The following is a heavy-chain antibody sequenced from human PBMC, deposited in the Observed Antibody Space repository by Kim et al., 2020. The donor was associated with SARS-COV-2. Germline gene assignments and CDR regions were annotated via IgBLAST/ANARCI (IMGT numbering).Heavy chain of an antibody. J-gene: IGHJ6*02. CDR3: VKELEDFRSGNYYYGLDV. V-gene: IGHV3-33*06. CDR1: GFTFQTYG. CDR2: IYYDGSHQ. D-gene: IGHD3-3*01. Sequence: GGSLRLSCAASGFTFQTYGMHWVRQAPGKGLEWVGIIYYDGSHQYYADSVKGRFTISRDNSKNTLYLQMNSLRVEDTAVYFCVKELEDFRSGNYYYGLDVWGQGTTVTVSS.